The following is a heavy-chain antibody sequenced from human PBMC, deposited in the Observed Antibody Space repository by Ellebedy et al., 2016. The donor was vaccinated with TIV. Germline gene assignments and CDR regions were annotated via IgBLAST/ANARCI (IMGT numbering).Heavy chain of an antibody. J-gene: IGHJ6*02. D-gene: IGHD1-26*01. CDR3: AKDQGYSAGWSLGYYYYGMDV. CDR1: GFIFESYA. V-gene: IGHV3-9*01. Sequence: SLKISXAASGFIFESYAMHWVRLAPGKGLEWVSGVNWNGADIGYAASVKGRFTISRDNAKNSLYLEMNNLRGEDTALYYCAKDQGYSAGWSLGYYYYGMDVWGQGTTVTVSS. CDR2: VNWNGADI.